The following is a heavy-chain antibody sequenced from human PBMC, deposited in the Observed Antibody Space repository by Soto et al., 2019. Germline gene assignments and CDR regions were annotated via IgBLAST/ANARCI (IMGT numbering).Heavy chain of an antibody. J-gene: IGHJ4*02. Sequence: SETLSLTCAVYGGSFSGYYWSWIRQPPGKGLEWIGEINHSGSTNYNPSLKSRSTFSVDTAKDQFTLKLDSVTAAVTVVKYCARGRDRYSYGSSNDTRVRGERKKKPSYGFDFWGQGTLVTVSS. CDR3: ARGRDRYSYGSSNDTRVRGERKKKPSYGFDF. CDR1: GGSFSGYY. D-gene: IGHD3-10*01. V-gene: IGHV4-34*01. CDR2: INHSGST.